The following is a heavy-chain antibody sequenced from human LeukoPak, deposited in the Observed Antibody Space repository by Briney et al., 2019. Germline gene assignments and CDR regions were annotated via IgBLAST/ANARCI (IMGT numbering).Heavy chain of an antibody. CDR2: IYPGDSDT. V-gene: IGHV5-51*01. D-gene: IGHD5-24*01. CDR1: GYSFTSYW. J-gene: IGHJ6*02. Sequence: GESLKISCKGSGYSFTSYWIGWVRQMPGKGLEWMGIIYPGDSDTRYSPSFQGQVTISADKSISTAYLQWSSLKASDTAMYYCARCRDGSNSPYYYYGMDVWGQGTTVTVSS. CDR3: ARCRDGSNSPYYYYGMDV.